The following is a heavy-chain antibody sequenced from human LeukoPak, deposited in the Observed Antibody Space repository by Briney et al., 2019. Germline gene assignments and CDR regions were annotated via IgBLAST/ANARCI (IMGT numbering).Heavy chain of an antibody. Sequence: GRSLRLSCAASGFTFSDYYMSWIRQAPGKGLEWVSYISSSGSTIYYADSVKGRFTISRDNAKNSLYLQMNSLRAEDTAVYYCARDWGARLLHYYGMDVWGQGTTVTVSS. CDR2: ISSSGSTI. V-gene: IGHV3-11*01. J-gene: IGHJ6*02. CDR1: GFTFSDYY. D-gene: IGHD1-26*01. CDR3: ARDWGARLLHYYGMDV.